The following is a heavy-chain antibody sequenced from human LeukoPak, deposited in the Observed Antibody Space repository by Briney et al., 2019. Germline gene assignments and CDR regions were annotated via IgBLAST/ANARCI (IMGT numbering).Heavy chain of an antibody. CDR2: IYSGST. D-gene: IGHD3-3*01. J-gene: IGHJ6*03. CDR1: GFTVTSNS. Sequence: GGSLRLSCTVSGFTVTSNSMSWVRQAPGKGLEWVSFIYSGSTHYSDSVKGRFTISRDNSKNTLYLQMNSLRAEDTAVYYCAKDLHKTASFGVVITRNYYYYMDVWGKGTTVTVSS. CDR3: AKDLHKTASFGVVITRNYYYYMDV. V-gene: IGHV3-53*01.